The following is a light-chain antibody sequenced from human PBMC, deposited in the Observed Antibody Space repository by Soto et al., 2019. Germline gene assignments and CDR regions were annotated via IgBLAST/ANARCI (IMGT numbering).Light chain of an antibody. CDR2: AAS. CDR1: QGVRTD. CDR3: LQYYYFPRT. V-gene: IGKV1-6*01. Sequence: AIQMTQSPSSLSASVGDRVNITCRASQGVRTDLGWYQQKPGQAPRLLIYAASSLQSGVPSRFSVSGSGTDFTLTISSLQPEDFATYYCLQYYYFPRTFGGGTKVQIK. J-gene: IGKJ4*01.